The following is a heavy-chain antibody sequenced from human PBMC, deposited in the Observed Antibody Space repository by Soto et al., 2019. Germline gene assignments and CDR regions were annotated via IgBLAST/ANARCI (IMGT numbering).Heavy chain of an antibody. D-gene: IGHD5-12*01. J-gene: IGHJ6*02. Sequence: SVKVSCKASGGTFNNYPITWVRQAPGEGLEWMGGSIPIFGTANYAQKFQGRVTISVDESTSTAYMELSGLRSEDTAVYYCARGRGYSGDDHYYYFDMDVWGQGTTVTVSS. CDR1: GGTFNNYP. V-gene: IGHV1-69*13. CDR2: SIPIFGTA. CDR3: ARGRGYSGDDHYYYFDMDV.